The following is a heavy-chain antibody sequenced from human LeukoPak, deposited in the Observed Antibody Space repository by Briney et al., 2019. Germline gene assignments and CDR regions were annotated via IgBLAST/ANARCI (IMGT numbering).Heavy chain of an antibody. V-gene: IGHV1-69*05. D-gene: IGHD3-22*01. J-gene: IGHJ5*02. CDR3: ASFYYYYSSGYRNWFDP. CDR2: IIPIFGTA. CDR1: GGTFSSYA. Sequence: SVKVSCKASGGTFSSYAISWVRQPPGQGLEWMGGIIPIFGTAHYAHKFQGRVTIATDESTSTAYMELSSLRSEDTAVYYCASFYYYYSSGYRNWFDPWGQGTLVTVSS.